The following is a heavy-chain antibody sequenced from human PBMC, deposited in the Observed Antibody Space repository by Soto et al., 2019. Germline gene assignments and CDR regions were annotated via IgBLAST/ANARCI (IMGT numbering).Heavy chain of an antibody. CDR3: ARLPVDTITSLDY. Sequence: EVQLVESGGDLVQPGGFLRLSCATSGFTFSRYWMHWVRQVPGKGLVWVSRINSDGSSISYSDSVKGRFTISRDNAKNTLYLQMNSLGVDDTDVYYCARLPVDTITSLDYWGQGTLVTVSS. V-gene: IGHV3-74*01. J-gene: IGHJ4*02. D-gene: IGHD3-3*01. CDR2: INSDGSSI. CDR1: GFTFSRYW.